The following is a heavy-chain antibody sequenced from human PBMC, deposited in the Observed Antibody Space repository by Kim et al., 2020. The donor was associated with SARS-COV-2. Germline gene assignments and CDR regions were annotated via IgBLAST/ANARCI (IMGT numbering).Heavy chain of an antibody. J-gene: IGHJ4*02. CDR1: GGSISSSSYY. CDR3: ARQVVRFGPDVGIAAAGTDFDY. V-gene: IGHV4-39*01. CDR2: IYYSGST. Sequence: SETLSLTCTVSGGSISSSSYYWGWIRQPPGKGLEWIGSIYYSGSTYYNPSLKSRVTISLDTSKNQFSLKLSSVTAADTAVYYCARQVVRFGPDVGIAAAGTDFDYWGQGTLVTVSS. D-gene: IGHD6-13*01.